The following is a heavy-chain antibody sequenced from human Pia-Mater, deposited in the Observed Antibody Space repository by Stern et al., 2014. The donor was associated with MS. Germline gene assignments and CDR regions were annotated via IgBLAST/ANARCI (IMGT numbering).Heavy chain of an antibody. J-gene: IGHJ5*02. D-gene: IGHD2-21*02. Sequence: EVQLVESGGGLVQPGGSLRLSCAASGFTFSSYWMHWVRQAPGKGRVWVSRINSDGSSTSYADSVKGRFTISRDNAKNTLYLQMNSLRAEDTAVYYCARDPSYCGGDCYANWFDPWGQGTLVTVSS. V-gene: IGHV3-74*01. CDR1: GFTFSSYW. CDR3: ARDPSYCGGDCYANWFDP. CDR2: INSDGSST.